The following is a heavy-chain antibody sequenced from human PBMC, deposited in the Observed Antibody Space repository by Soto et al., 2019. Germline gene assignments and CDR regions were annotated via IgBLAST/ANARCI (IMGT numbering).Heavy chain of an antibody. D-gene: IGHD3-22*01. J-gene: IGHJ1*01. Sequence: SETLSLTCAVYGGSFSGYYWSWIRQPPGKGLEWIGEINHSGSTNYNPSLKSRVTISVDTSKNQFSLKLSSVIAADTAVYYCARSGWNYYDSSGYYEHWGQGTLVTVSS. CDR3: ARSGWNYYDSSGYYEH. CDR2: INHSGST. CDR1: GGSFSGYY. V-gene: IGHV4-34*01.